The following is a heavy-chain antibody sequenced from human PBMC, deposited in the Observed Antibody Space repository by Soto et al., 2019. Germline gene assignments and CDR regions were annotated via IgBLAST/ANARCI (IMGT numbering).Heavy chain of an antibody. CDR2: IRGSGDVI. D-gene: IGHD2-21*01. CDR1: GFKFTDYY. J-gene: IGHJ4*02. Sequence: QVQLVESGGGLVKPGGSLRLSCAASGFKFTDYYMSWVRQAPGKGLEWLSYIRGSGDVIYYADFVKGRFTIARDNAKKSVFLQMRSLRADDTALYYCARAPDCGEGSCYRHFDLWGQGTRVAVSS. V-gene: IGHV3-11*01. CDR3: ARAPDCGEGSCYRHFDL.